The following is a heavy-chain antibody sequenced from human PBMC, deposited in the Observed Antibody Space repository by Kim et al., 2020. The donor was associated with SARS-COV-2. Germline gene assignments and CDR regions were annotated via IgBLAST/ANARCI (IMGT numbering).Heavy chain of an antibody. D-gene: IGHD3-22*01. J-gene: IGHJ6*02. V-gene: IGHV3-30*04. CDR1: GFTFSSYA. CDR2: ISYDGSNK. Sequence: GGSLRLSCAASGFTFSSYAMHWVRQAPGKGLEWVAVISYDGSNKYYADSVKGRFTISRDNSKNTLYLQMNSLRAEDTAVYYCARDLNRYYDSSALADSHYGMDVWGQGTTVTVSS. CDR3: ARDLNRYYDSSALADSHYGMDV.